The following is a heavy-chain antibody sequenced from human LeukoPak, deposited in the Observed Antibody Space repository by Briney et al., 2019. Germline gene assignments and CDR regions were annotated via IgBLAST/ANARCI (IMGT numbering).Heavy chain of an antibody. Sequence: SETLSLTCTVSGYSISSGYYWGWIRQPPGKGLEWIGSIYHSGSTFDNPSLKSRVTISVDTSKNQFSLKLSSVTAADTAVYYCARVNSGYDWGGGYYYYYMDVWGKGTTVTISS. J-gene: IGHJ6*03. V-gene: IGHV4-38-2*02. CDR2: IYHSGST. CDR1: GYSISSGYY. CDR3: ARVNSGYDWGGGYYYYYMDV. D-gene: IGHD5-12*01.